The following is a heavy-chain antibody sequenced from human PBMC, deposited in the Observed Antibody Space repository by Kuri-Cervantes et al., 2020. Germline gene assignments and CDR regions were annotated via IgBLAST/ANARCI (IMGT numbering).Heavy chain of an antibody. CDR2: IYYSGST. CDR1: GGSVSSGSYY. CDR3: ARGAFGDPYTSGWQD. Sequence: SETLSLTCTVSGGSVSSGSYYWSWIRQPPGKGLEWIGYIYYSGSTNYNPSLKSRVTISVDTSKNQFSLKLSSVTAADTAVYYCARGAFGDPYTSGWQDWGQGTLVTVSS. J-gene: IGHJ4*02. V-gene: IGHV4-61*01. D-gene: IGHD6-19*01.